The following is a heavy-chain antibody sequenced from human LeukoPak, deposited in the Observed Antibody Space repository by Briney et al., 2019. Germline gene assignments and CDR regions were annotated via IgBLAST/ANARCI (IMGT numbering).Heavy chain of an antibody. CDR2: ISSSSSTI. V-gene: IGHV3-48*04. Sequence: GGSLRLSCAASGFTFSSYSMNWVRQAPGKGLEWVSYISSSSSTIYYADSVKGRFTISRDNAKNSLYLQMNSLRAEDTAVYYCARDAFVEMATTAWGRGTLVTVSS. J-gene: IGHJ5*02. D-gene: IGHD5-24*01. CDR1: GFTFSSYS. CDR3: ARDAFVEMATTA.